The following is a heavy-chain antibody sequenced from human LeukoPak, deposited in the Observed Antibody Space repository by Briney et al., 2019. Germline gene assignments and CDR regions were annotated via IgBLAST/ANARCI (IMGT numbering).Heavy chain of an antibody. J-gene: IGHJ5*02. D-gene: IGHD2-15*01. CDR1: GDSVGSDA. Sequence: LVQLCCTASGDSVGSDAIVEVGGPRGHGKEWVGGIIPIFGTANYAQKFQGRVTITADESTSTAYMELSSLRSEDTAVYYCAKERVRGVVVVAAPFDPWGQGTLVTVSS. CDR2: IIPIFGTA. CDR3: AKERVRGVVVVAAPFDP. V-gene: IGHV1-69*01.